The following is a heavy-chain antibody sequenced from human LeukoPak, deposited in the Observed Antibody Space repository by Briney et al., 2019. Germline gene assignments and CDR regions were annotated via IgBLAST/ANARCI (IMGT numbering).Heavy chain of an antibody. CDR2: VYTSGS. V-gene: IGHV4-4*07. CDR3: ARHGGAYGDYWYYFDY. J-gene: IGHJ4*02. CDR1: GGSISSYY. Sequence: NPSETLSLTCTVSGGSISSYYWSWIRQPAGKGLEWIGRVYTSGSIYNPSLKSRVTISVDTSKNQFSLKLSSVTAADTAVYYCARHGGAYGDYWYYFDYWGQGTLVTVSS. D-gene: IGHD4-17*01.